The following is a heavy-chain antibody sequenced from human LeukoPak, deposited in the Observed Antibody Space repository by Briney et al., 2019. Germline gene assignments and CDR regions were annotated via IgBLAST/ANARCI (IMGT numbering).Heavy chain of an antibody. V-gene: IGHV3-7*01. CDR1: GFTFSSYW. CDR2: INQDGSEK. CDR3: ARDVRYGDYFHYYYMDV. D-gene: IGHD4-17*01. J-gene: IGHJ6*03. Sequence: GGSLRLSCAASGFTFSSYWMSWVRQAPGKGLEWVANINQDGSEKYYVDSVKGRFTISRDNAKKSLYLQMNSLRAEDTAVYYCARDVRYGDYFHYYYMDVWGIGTTVTVSS.